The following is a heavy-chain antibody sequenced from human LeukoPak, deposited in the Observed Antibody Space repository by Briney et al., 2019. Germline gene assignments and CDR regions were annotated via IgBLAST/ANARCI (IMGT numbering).Heavy chain of an antibody. D-gene: IGHD6-13*01. CDR3: ARESSRYIEDY. CDR1: GGSISSGSYY. Sequence: SETLSLTCTVSGGSISSGSYYWRWIRQPAGKGLEWIGRIYTSGSTNYNPSLKSRVTMSVDTSKNQFSLKLSSVTAADTAVYYCARESSRYIEDYWGQETLVTVSS. V-gene: IGHV4-61*02. J-gene: IGHJ4*02. CDR2: IYTSGST.